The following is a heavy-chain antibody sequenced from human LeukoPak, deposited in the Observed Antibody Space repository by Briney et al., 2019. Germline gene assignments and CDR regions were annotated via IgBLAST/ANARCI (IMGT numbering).Heavy chain of an antibody. Sequence: PGGTLRLSCAASGFTFSSYGMSWVRQAPGKGLEWVSAISGSGGSTYYADSVKGRFTISRDNSKNTLYLQMNSLRAEDTAVYYCAKEGPLYCSGGSCYSSDYWGQGTLVTVSS. D-gene: IGHD2-15*01. V-gene: IGHV3-23*01. J-gene: IGHJ4*02. CDR3: AKEGPLYCSGGSCYSSDY. CDR1: GFTFSSYG. CDR2: ISGSGGST.